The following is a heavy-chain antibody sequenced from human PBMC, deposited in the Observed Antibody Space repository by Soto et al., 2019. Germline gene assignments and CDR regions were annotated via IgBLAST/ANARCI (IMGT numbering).Heavy chain of an antibody. J-gene: IGHJ4*02. Sequence: PSETLSLTSNVSGGSTTSGDYYWSWVRQPPGKGLEWIGYIYYSGSAYYNPSLKSRVTISIDTSKNQYSLKLTSVTAADTAVYFCARKPYYYASSGFQTHYFDSWGQGSLVTVSS. CDR3: ARKPYYYASSGFQTHYFDS. V-gene: IGHV4-30-4*01. CDR2: IYYSGSA. CDR1: GGSTTSGDYY. D-gene: IGHD3-22*01.